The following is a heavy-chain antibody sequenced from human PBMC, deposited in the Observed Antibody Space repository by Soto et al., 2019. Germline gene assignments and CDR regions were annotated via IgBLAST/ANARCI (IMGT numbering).Heavy chain of an antibody. V-gene: IGHV3-9*01. CDR2: ISWNSGSI. CDR3: AKGYGDYALDYYYYMDV. Sequence: SLRLSCAASGFTFDDYAMHWCRQAPGKGLEWVSGISWNSGSIGYADSVKGRFTISRDNAKNSLYLQMNSLRAEDTALYYCAKGYGDYALDYYYYMDVWGKGTSVTVSS. J-gene: IGHJ6*03. D-gene: IGHD4-17*01. CDR1: GFTFDDYA.